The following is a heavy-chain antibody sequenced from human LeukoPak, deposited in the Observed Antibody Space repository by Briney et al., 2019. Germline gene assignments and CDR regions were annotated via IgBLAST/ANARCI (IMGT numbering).Heavy chain of an antibody. CDR2: INHSGST. Sequence: SETLSLTCAVYGGSFSGYYWSWIRQPPGKGLEWIGEINHSGSTNYNPSLKSRVTISVDTSKNQFSLKLSSVTAADTAVYFCARRSIVATINAAFDVWGQGTMVIVSS. V-gene: IGHV4-34*01. CDR1: GGSFSGYY. J-gene: IGHJ3*01. CDR3: ARRSIVATINAAFDV. D-gene: IGHD5-12*01.